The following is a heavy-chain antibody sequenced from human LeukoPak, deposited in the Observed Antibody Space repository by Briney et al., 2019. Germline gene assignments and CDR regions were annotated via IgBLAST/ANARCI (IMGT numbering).Heavy chain of an antibody. V-gene: IGHV4-61*09. CDR3: ARVEGGSYSDSYYMDV. CDR1: GGSISSGSYY. CDR2: IYTSGTT. D-gene: IGHD3-16*01. J-gene: IGHJ6*03. Sequence: SETLSLTCTVSGGSISSGSYYWTWLRQPAGRGLEWIGDIYTSGTTNYNPSLKSRVTISVDTSKKQLSLKLSSVTAADTAVYYCARVEGGSYSDSYYMDVWGKGTTVTVSS.